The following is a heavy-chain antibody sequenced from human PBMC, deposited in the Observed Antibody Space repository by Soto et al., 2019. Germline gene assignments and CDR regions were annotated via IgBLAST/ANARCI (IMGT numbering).Heavy chain of an antibody. CDR1: GGSFSGYY. D-gene: IGHD2-8*01. J-gene: IGHJ4*02. V-gene: IGHV4-34*01. Sequence: QVQLQQWGAGLLKPSETLSLTCAVYGGSFSGYYWSWIRQPPGKGLEWIGEINHSGSTNYNPSLKSRVTISVDTSKNQFSLKLSSVTAADTAVYYCARGQKGVGFDYWGQGTLVTVSS. CDR2: INHSGST. CDR3: ARGQKGVGFDY.